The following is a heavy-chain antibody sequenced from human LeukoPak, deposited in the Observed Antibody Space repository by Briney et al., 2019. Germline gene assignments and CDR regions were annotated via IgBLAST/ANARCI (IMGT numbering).Heavy chain of an antibody. J-gene: IGHJ4*02. CDR3: ARGAHYHDSSEGYDY. D-gene: IGHD3-22*01. Sequence: GASVKVSCKASGYTFTAYYMHWVRQAPGQGLEWMGWITPNSGGTNYAQKLQGRVTMTRDTSISTAYMELSRLRSHDTAVYYCARGAHYHDSSEGYDYWGQGTLVTVSS. CDR2: ITPNSGGT. CDR1: GYTFTAYY. V-gene: IGHV1-2*02.